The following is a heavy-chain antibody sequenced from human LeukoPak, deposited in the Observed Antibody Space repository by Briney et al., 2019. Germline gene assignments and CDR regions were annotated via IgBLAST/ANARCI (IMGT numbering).Heavy chain of an antibody. Sequence: GGSLRLSCAASGFTVSSNYMSWVRQAPGKGLEWVSVIYSGGSTYYADSVKGRFTISRDNSKNTLYLQMNSLRAEDTAVYYCAKGGYYASSGSYAFDIWGQGTMVTVSS. CDR2: IYSGGST. CDR3: AKGGYYASSGSYAFDI. CDR1: GFTVSSNY. V-gene: IGHV3-66*01. J-gene: IGHJ3*02. D-gene: IGHD3-22*01.